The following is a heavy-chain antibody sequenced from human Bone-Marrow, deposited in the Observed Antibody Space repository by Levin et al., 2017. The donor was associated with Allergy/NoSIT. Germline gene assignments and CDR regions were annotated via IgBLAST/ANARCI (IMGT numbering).Heavy chain of an antibody. CDR1: GGSTSSYY. Sequence: SETLSLTCTVSGGSTSSYYWSWIRQPPGKGLEWIGYIYYSGSTSYSPSLKSRVTISIDTSKSQFSLRLSSVTAADTAVYYCARHSDSRSFEYWGQGILVTVSS. CDR2: IYYSGST. V-gene: IGHV4-59*08. J-gene: IGHJ4*02. CDR3: ARHSDSRSFEY.